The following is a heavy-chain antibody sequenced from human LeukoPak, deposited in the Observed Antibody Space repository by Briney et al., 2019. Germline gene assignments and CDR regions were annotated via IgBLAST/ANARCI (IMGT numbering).Heavy chain of an antibody. CDR3: ARFVNSRRWGASSYYYYMDV. Sequence: PSETLSLTCTVSGDSISTYYWSWIRQPPGKGLEWIGYIYSRGSTNYNPSLKSRVTISVETSNNQVSLRLNSVTAADTAVYYCARFVNSRRWGASSYYYYMDVWGKGTTVTVSS. CDR2: IYSRGST. J-gene: IGHJ6*03. CDR1: GDSISTYY. V-gene: IGHV4-59*01. D-gene: IGHD1-26*01.